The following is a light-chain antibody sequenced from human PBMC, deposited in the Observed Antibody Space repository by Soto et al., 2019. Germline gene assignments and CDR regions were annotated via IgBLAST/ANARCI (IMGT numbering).Light chain of an antibody. J-gene: IGKJ2*01. V-gene: IGKV1-6*01. Sequence: AIQMTQSPSSLSASVGDRVTITCRASQGIRNELGWYQQKPGKAPKLLIYTASNLQSGVPTRFSGSGSGTDCTLTISSLQPEDFATYYCLQDYNFPYTFGQGTKLEIK. CDR2: TAS. CDR1: QGIRNE. CDR3: LQDYNFPYT.